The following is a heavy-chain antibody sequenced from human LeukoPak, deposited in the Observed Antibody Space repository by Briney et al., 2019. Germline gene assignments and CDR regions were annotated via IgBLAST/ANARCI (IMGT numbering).Heavy chain of an antibody. V-gene: IGHV1-46*01. D-gene: IGHD5-18*01. CDR3: ARAHKGGYSYGYSYYYGMDV. CDR2: INPSGGST. CDR1: GYTFTSYY. J-gene: IGHJ6*02. Sequence: ASVKVSCKASGYTFTSYYMHWVRRAPGQGLEWMGIINPSGGSTSYAQKFQGRVTMTRDTSTSTVYMELSSLRSEDTAVYYCARAHKGGYSYGYSYYYGMDVWGQGTTVTVSS.